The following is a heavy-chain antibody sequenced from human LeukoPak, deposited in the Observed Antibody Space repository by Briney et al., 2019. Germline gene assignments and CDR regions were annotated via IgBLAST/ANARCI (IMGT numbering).Heavy chain of an antibody. Sequence: KHGESLKISCKGSGYSFTSYWIGWVRQMPGKGLEWMGIIYPGDPDTRYSPSFQGQVTISADKSISTAYLQWSSLKASDTAMYYCGSASWFGENHYYYGMDVWGQGTTATVSS. D-gene: IGHD3-10*01. CDR1: GYSFTSYW. CDR3: GSASWFGENHYYYGMDV. V-gene: IGHV5-51*01. J-gene: IGHJ6*02. CDR2: IYPGDPDT.